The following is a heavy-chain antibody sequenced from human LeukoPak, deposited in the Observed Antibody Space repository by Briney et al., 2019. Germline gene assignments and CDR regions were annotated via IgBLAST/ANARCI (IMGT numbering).Heavy chain of an antibody. CDR3: AKDTDGSNDY. CDR1: GFTFSIYW. Sequence: GGSLRLSCAASGFTFSIYWISWVRQAPGKGLEWVANIKQDGSERYYVDSVKGRFTLSRDNAKNSLYLQMNSLRAEDTAVYYCAKDTDGSNDYWGQGTLVTVSS. V-gene: IGHV3-7*03. J-gene: IGHJ4*02. CDR2: IKQDGSER. D-gene: IGHD5-24*01.